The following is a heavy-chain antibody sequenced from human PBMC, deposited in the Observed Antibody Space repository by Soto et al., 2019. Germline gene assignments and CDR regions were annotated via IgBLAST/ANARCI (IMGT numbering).Heavy chain of an antibody. CDR1: GYTFSNYG. CDR2: ISAYNGNT. D-gene: IGHD4-4*01. Sequence: XSVKVSCKASGYTFSNYGISLVRHAPGQGLEWLGWISAYNGNTNFAQKLQGRVTMTTDTSTSTAYMELRSLRSDDTAVYYCARDRALTTQGTLLDFWGQGTLVTVSS. V-gene: IGHV1-18*01. J-gene: IGHJ4*02. CDR3: ARDRALTTQGTLLDF.